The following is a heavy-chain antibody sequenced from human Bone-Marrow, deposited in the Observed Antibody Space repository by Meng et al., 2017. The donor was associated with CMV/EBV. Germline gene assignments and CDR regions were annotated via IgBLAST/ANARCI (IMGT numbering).Heavy chain of an antibody. CDR1: GFTFRNYW. CDR3: TRTTSSGFDH. J-gene: IGHJ4*02. CDR2: IDSDGSNT. D-gene: IGHD6-25*01. Sequence: LACAASGFTFRNYWMHWVRQAPGKGLVWVSRIDSDGSNTTYAGSVKGRLSISRDNAKNMLYLQLNSLRVEDTAVYYCTRTTSSGFDHWGQGTLVTVSS. V-gene: IGHV3-74*01.